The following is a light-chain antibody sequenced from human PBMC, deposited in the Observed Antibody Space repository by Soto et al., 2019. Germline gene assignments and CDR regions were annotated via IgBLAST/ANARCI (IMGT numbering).Light chain of an antibody. V-gene: IGKV3-20*01. CDR2: GAS. CDR1: RSVSSIY. CDR3: QQLGGSPGGST. J-gene: IGKJ1*01. Sequence: DIVLAQSPGTLSFSPGERATLSCRASRSVSSIYLAWYQQKPGQAPRLLMYGASSRATGITDRFSGSGSGTESNLTISTLAPEDFAVYHCQQLGGSPGGSTFGPGTKADIX.